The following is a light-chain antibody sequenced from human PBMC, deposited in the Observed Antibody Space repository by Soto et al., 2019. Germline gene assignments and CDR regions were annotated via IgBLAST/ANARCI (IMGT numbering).Light chain of an antibody. CDR3: QQYFSYPLT. CDR1: ESLGTW. V-gene: IGKV1-5*01. J-gene: IGKJ4*01. Sequence: DIPMTQSPSTLSAYVGDRVIITCRASESLGTWLAWYQQKPGTAPILLIYDVSRLESGVPSRFSGRGSGTEFTLTSSSLQPDDFATSYCQQYFSYPLTFGGGTKVEIK. CDR2: DVS.